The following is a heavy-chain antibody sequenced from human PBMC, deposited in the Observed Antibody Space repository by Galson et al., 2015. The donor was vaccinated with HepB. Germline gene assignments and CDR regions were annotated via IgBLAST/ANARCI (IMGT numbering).Heavy chain of an antibody. J-gene: IGHJ5*02. D-gene: IGHD6-19*01. CDR2: IYSGRT. CDR1: HGSISSHY. CDR3: ARDWYSSGWYWFDP. Sequence: CTVSHGSISSHYWSWIRQPAGKGLEWIGRIYSGRTNYNPSLESRITMSVDTSKNQFSLHLTSVTAADTAVYYCARDWYSSGWYWFDPWGHGTLVTVSS. V-gene: IGHV4-4*07.